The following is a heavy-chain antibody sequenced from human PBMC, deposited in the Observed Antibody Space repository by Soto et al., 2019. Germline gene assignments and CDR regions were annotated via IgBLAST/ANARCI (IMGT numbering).Heavy chain of an antibody. CDR3: TRGADGFDY. Sequence: EVQLVESGGDLVQPGGSLRLSCAASGFTFSSYDFHWVRQATGKGLEWVSGIGTAGDTYYAGSVKGRFIMSRENAKNSLYLQMSSLRAGDTAVYYCTRGADGFDYWGQGTLVTVS. J-gene: IGHJ4*02. CDR2: IGTAGDT. CDR1: GFTFSSYD. V-gene: IGHV3-13*01.